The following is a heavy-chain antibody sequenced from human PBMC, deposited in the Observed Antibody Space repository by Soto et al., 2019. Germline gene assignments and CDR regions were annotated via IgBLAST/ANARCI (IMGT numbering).Heavy chain of an antibody. CDR1: GGSIISYY. Sequence: SETLSLTCPFPGGSIISYYWSWIRQPPGKGLEWIGYIYYGGSTNYNPSLKSRVTISVDTSKNQFSLKLSSVTAADTAVYYCARRYGDCFDYWGQGTLVTVS. CDR2: IYYGGST. D-gene: IGHD4-17*01. J-gene: IGHJ4*02. V-gene: IGHV4-59*08. CDR3: ARRYGDCFDY.